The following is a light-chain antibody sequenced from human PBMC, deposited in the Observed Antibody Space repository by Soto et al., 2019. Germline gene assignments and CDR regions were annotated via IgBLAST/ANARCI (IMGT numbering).Light chain of an antibody. J-gene: IGLJ2*01. CDR2: DVS. Sequence: QSALTQPASVSGSPGQSITISCTGTSSDVGGYNYVSWYQQHPGKAPKLMIYDVSNRPSGVSNRFSGSKSGNTASPTISGLQAEDEADYYCSSYTSSSTVVFGVGTKLTVL. CDR3: SSYTSSSTVV. CDR1: SSDVGGYNY. V-gene: IGLV2-14*01.